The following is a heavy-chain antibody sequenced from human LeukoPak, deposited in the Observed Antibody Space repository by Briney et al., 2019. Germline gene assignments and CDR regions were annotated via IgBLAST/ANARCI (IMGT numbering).Heavy chain of an antibody. Sequence: GGSLRLSCAASGFSFSDAWMSWVRQAPGKGLEWVGRIKSKTDGGSTDYVEPVKGRLTISRDDSKNTLYLQMNSLETEDTAVYYCTTDRDEAIFEMWGQRTLVTVSS. CDR3: TTDRDEAIFEM. CDR1: GFSFSDAW. D-gene: IGHD5-18*01. CDR2: IKSKTDGGST. J-gene: IGHJ3*02. V-gene: IGHV3-15*01.